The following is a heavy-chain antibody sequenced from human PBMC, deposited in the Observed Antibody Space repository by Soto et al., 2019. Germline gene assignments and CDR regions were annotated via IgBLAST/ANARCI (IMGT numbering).Heavy chain of an antibody. CDR1: GGYVSSGIYY. D-gene: IGHD3-22*01. CDR2: IYYSGST. Sequence: SETLSLTCTVSGGYVSSGIYYWSWIRQPPGKGLEWIGYIYYSGSTNYNPSLKSRVTISVDTSKNQFSLKLSSVTAADTAVYYCAASGSSGYLGWFDPWGQGTLVTVSS. V-gene: IGHV4-61*01. J-gene: IGHJ5*02. CDR3: AASGSSGYLGWFDP.